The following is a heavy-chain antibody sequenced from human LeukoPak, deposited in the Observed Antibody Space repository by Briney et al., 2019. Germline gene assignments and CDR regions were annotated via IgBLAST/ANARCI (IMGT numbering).Heavy chain of an antibody. CDR1: GFTFDDYG. J-gene: IGHJ4*02. CDR2: INWNGGST. D-gene: IGHD3-10*01. CDR3: AKGDITMVRGVIITLFDY. V-gene: IGHV3-20*04. Sequence: RPGGSLRLSCAASGFTFDDYGMSWVRQAPGKGLEWVSGINWNGGSTGYADSVKGRFTISRDNSKNTLYLQMNSLRAEDTAVYYCAKGDITMVRGVIITLFDYWGQGTLVTVSS.